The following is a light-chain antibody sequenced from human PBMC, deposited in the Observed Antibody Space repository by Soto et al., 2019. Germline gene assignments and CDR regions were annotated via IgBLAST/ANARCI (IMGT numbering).Light chain of an antibody. CDR2: EVS. CDR3: CSYGGSRAV. J-gene: IGLJ7*01. Sequence: QSALTQPASVSGSPGQSITISCTGTSSDVGSHNLVSWYQQHPGQAPKLMIYEVSKRPLGVSARFSASKSGNTASLTISRLQAEDQAYYYCCSYGGSRAVFGGGTQLTVL. CDR1: SSDVGSHNL. V-gene: IGLV2-23*02.